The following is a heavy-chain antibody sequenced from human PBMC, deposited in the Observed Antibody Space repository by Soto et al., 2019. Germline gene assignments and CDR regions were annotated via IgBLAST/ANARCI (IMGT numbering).Heavy chain of an antibody. J-gene: IGHJ4*02. CDR1: GVPFSSYG. CDR3: VGGKYSFDY. CDR2: ISYDGSNK. D-gene: IGHD3-10*01. Sequence: QVQLVESGGGVVQPGRSLRLSCAASGVPFSSYGMHWVREAPGKGLEWVAVISYDGSNKYYADSVKGRFTISRDNSASPLYLQINRLRPEDTALYYWVGGKYSFDYRGQGTLVTVSP. V-gene: IGHV3-30*03.